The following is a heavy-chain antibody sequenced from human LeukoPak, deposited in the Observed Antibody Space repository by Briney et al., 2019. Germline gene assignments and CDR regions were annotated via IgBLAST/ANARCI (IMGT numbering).Heavy chain of an antibody. CDR1: GYTFTSYY. V-gene: IGHV1-46*01. CDR3: AREWYIVGATRHHNWFDP. Sequence: ASVKVSCKASGYTFTSYYMHWVRQAPGQGLEWMGIINPSGGSTSYAQKFQGRVTMTRDMSTSTVYMELSSPRSEDTAVYYCAREWYIVGATRHHNWFDPWGRGTLVTVSS. J-gene: IGHJ5*02. CDR2: INPSGGST. D-gene: IGHD1-26*01.